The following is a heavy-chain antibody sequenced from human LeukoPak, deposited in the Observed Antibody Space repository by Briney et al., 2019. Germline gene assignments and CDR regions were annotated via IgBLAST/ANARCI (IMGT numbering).Heavy chain of an antibody. D-gene: IGHD5-18*01. J-gene: IGHJ4*02. CDR1: GFTLGSHV. Sequence: GGSLRLSCTASGFTLGSHVMHWVRQIPGQGLEWVAAVSSGFHAFFADSVQGRFTVSREDARNSLYLQMNSLRAGDTAVYYCVREARGYHYTYFDYWGQGTLVTVSS. CDR3: VREARGYHYTYFDY. CDR2: VSSGFHA. V-gene: IGHV3-13*01.